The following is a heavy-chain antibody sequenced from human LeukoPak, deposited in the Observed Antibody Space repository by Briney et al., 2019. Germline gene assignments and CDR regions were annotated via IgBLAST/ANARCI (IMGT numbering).Heavy chain of an antibody. J-gene: IGHJ6*03. CDR2: ISGGGSST. CDR3: VKGDGNWGHYYMDV. CDR1: GFTFGTYA. D-gene: IGHD7-27*01. Sequence: KPGGSLRLSCAASGFTFGTYAMSWLRQAPGKGLEWVSAISGGGSSTYYADSVKGRFATSRDNSKSMLFLQMNSLRAEDAGVYYCVKGDGNWGHYYMDVWGKGTTVTVSS. V-gene: IGHV3-23*01.